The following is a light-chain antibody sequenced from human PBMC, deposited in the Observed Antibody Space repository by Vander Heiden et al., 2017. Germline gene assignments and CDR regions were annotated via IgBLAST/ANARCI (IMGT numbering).Light chain of an antibody. J-gene: IGLJ2*01. V-gene: IGLV1-40*01. Sequence: QSVLTQPPSVSGPPGQRVTISCTGSSSNIGAGYDVHWYQQLPGTAPNLLIYGNSNRPSGGPARFSGSKSGTSASLAITGLQAEEEADYYCQSYDSSLSGSEVFGGGTKLTVL. CDR1: SSNIGAGYD. CDR3: QSYDSSLSGSEV. CDR2: GNS.